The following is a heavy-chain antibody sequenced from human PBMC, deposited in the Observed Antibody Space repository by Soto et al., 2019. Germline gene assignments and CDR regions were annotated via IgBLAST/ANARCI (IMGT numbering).Heavy chain of an antibody. D-gene: IGHD2-15*01. CDR3: ARHLGYCSGGSCYFEYYFDY. V-gene: IGHV4-59*08. Sequence: SETLSLTCTVSGGSISSYYWSWIRQPPGKGLEWIGYIYYSGSTNYNPSLKSRVTISVDTSKNQFSLKLSSVTAADTAVYYCARHLGYCSGGSCYFEYYFDYWGQGTLVTVSS. J-gene: IGHJ4*02. CDR2: IYYSGST. CDR1: GGSISSYY.